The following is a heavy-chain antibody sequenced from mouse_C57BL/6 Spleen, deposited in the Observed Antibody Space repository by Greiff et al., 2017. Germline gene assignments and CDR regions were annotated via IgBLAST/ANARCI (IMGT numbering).Heavy chain of an antibody. V-gene: IGHV1-64*01. CDR2: IHPNSGST. CDR3: ARDDLAWLAD. J-gene: IGHJ3*01. Sequence: VQLQQPGAELVKPGASVKLSCKASGYTFTSYWMHWVKQRPGQGLEWIGMIHPNSGSTNYNEKFKSKATLTVDKSSSTAYMQLSSLASEDSAVYYCARDDLAWLADWGQGTLVTVSA. CDR1: GYTFTSYW. D-gene: IGHD2-3*01.